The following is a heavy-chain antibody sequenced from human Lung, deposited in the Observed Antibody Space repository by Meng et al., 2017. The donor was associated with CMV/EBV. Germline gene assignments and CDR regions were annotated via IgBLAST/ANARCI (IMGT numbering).Heavy chain of an antibody. CDR2: IRNDESDK. Sequence: QVQVVEAGGGGVQPGGSLRLVCAASGFTFSSYGMHWVRQAPGKGPEWVAFIRNDESDKYYGDSVKGRFTISRDTSKNTVDLQMNSLRTEDTAVYYCAKDDPVFHYWGQGTLVTASS. V-gene: IGHV3-30*02. J-gene: IGHJ4*02. CDR3: AKDDPVFHY. CDR1: GFTFSSYG.